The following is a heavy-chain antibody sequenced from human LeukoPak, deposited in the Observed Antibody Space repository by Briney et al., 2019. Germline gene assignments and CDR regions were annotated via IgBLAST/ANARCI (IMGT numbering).Heavy chain of an antibody. J-gene: IGHJ4*02. V-gene: IGHV3-48*01. Sequence: GGSLRLSCAASGFTFSSYSMNWVRQAPGKGLEWVSYISSSSSTIYYADSVKGRFTISRDNAKNSLYLQMNSLRAEDTAVYYCARVPVGGHYYDSSGYYRRFDYWGQGTLVTVSS. D-gene: IGHD3-22*01. CDR2: ISSSSSTI. CDR3: ARVPVGGHYYDSSGYYRRFDY. CDR1: GFTFSSYS.